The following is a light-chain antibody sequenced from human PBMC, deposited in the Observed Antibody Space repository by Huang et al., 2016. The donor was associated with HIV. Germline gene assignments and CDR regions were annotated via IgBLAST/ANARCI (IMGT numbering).Light chain of an antibody. J-gene: IGKJ2*01. CDR2: GAS. Sequence: MVMTQSPATLSLSPGERATLSCRASQSISSNVAWYQQKPGQAPRLLIHGASTRATGIPARFSGSGSGTEFTLTISSLQSEDFAVYYCQQYNNRYTFGQGTKLEIK. CDR3: QQYNNRYT. CDR1: QSISSN. V-gene: IGKV3-15*01.